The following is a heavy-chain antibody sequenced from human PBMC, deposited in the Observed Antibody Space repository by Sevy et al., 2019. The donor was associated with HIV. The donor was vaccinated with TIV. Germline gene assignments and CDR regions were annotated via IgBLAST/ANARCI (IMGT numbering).Heavy chain of an antibody. Sequence: ASVKVSCKVSGYTLTELSMHWVRQAPGKGLEWMGGFDPEDSETIYAQKFQGRVTMTEDTSTDTAYMELSSLRSEDTAVYYCATVPRSSGYYYYFDYWGQRTLVTVSS. V-gene: IGHV1-24*01. J-gene: IGHJ4*02. CDR3: ATVPRSSGYYYYFDY. D-gene: IGHD3-22*01. CDR1: GYTLTELS. CDR2: FDPEDSET.